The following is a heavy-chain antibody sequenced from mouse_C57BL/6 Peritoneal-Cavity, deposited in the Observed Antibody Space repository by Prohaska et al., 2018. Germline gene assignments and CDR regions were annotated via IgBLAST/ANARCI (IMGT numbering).Heavy chain of an antibody. CDR1: GYAFSSSW. CDR3: ARSGAYYFDY. V-gene: IGHV1-82*01. J-gene: IGHJ2*01. D-gene: IGHD3-2*02. CDR2: IYPGDGDT. Sequence: QVQLQQSGPELVKPGASVKISCKASGYAFSSSWMNWVTQMSGQGLEWIGRIYPGDGDTNYNGKFNGKATLTADNSSSTAYMQLSRLTSEDSAFYFCARSGAYYFDYWGQGTTLTVSS.